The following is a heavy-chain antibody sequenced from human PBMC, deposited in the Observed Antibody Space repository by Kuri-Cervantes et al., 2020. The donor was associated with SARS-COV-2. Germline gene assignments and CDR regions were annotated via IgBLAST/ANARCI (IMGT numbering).Heavy chain of an antibody. CDR3: ARGRIGYSSGWSYWYFGL. Sequence: SQTLSLTCAVYGGSFSGYYWSWIRQPPGKGLEWIGEINHSGSTNYNPSLKSRVTISVDTSKNQFSLKLSSVTAADTAVYYCARGRIGYSSGWSYWYFGLWGRGTLVTVSS. V-gene: IGHV4-34*01. CDR2: INHSGST. D-gene: IGHD6-19*01. CDR1: GGSFSGYY. J-gene: IGHJ2*01.